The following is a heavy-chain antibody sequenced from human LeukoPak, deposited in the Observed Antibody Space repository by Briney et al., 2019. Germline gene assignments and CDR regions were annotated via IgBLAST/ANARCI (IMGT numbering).Heavy chain of an antibody. CDR2: INPNSGGT. CDR3: ARPFRFQTASLDY. V-gene: IGHV1-2*02. D-gene: IGHD2-21*01. CDR1: GYTFTGYY. J-gene: IGHJ4*02. Sequence: ASVKVSCKASGYTFTGYYMHWVRQAPGQGLEWMGWINPNSGGTNYAQKFQGRVTMTRDTSISTAYMELSRLRSDDTAVYYCARPFRFQTASLDYWGQGTLVTVSS.